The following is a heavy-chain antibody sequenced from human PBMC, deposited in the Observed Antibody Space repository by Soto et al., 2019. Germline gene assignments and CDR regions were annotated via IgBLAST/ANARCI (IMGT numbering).Heavy chain of an antibody. V-gene: IGHV3-30-3*01. Sequence: QVQLVESGGGVVQPGRSLRLSCAASGFTFSSYAMHWVRQAPGKGLEWVAVISYDGSNKYYADSVKGRLTISRDNSKNTLYLQMNSLRAEDTAVYYCARGPRYSSSLDYWGQGTLVTVSS. CDR1: GFTFSSYA. CDR3: ARGPRYSSSLDY. D-gene: IGHD6-13*01. CDR2: ISYDGSNK. J-gene: IGHJ4*02.